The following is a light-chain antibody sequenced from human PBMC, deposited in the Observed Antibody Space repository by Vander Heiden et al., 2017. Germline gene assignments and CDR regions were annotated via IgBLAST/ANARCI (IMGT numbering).Light chain of an antibody. Sequence: EIVLTQSPCTLSVSPGERATLSCRASQSVSRNLAWYQQKPGQAPRLLIYDASTRATGIPARFSGSGSGTEFTLTISSLQSEDFAVYYCQQYNNWPQTLGQGTKLEI. CDR3: QQYNNWPQT. J-gene: IGKJ2*01. CDR2: DAS. V-gene: IGKV3-15*01. CDR1: QSVSRN.